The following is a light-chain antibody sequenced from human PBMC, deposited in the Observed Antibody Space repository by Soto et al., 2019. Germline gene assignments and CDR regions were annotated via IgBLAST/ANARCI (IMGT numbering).Light chain of an antibody. V-gene: IGKV1-5*01. CDR3: QQYGSYSRA. Sequence: DIQMTQSPSTLSASVGDRVTITCRASQSISSWLSWYQQKPGKAPKLLIYDASSLESGVPSRFSGSGSGTEFTLTISSLQPDDFATYYCQQYGSYSRAFGQGTTGDNK. CDR1: QSISSW. CDR2: DAS. J-gene: IGKJ1*01.